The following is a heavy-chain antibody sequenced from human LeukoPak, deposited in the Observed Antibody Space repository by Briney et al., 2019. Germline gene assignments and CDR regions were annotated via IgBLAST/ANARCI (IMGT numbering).Heavy chain of an antibody. CDR3: ARDLLVGADAFDI. CDR1: GFTFSSYG. Sequence: PGGSLRLSCAASGFTFSSYGMHWVRQAPGKGLEWVAFIRYDGSNKYYADSVKGRFTISRDNSKNTLYLQMGSLRAEDMAVYYCARDLLVGADAFDIWGQGTMVTVSS. CDR2: IRYDGSNK. V-gene: IGHV3-30*02. D-gene: IGHD1-26*01. J-gene: IGHJ3*02.